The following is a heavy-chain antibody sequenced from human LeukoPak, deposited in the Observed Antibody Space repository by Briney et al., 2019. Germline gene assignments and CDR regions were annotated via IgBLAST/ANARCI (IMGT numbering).Heavy chain of an antibody. CDR3: ARVDCSSTSCYFWRETPYYYMDA. CDR1: GFTFSSYW. D-gene: IGHD2-2*01. Sequence: GGSLRLSCAASGFTFSSYWMSWVRQAPGKGLEWVANIKQDGSEKYYVDSVKGRFTISRDNAKNSLYLQMNSLRAEDTAVYYCARVDCSSTSCYFWRETPYYYMDAWGKGTTVTVSS. CDR2: IKQDGSEK. J-gene: IGHJ6*03. V-gene: IGHV3-7*01.